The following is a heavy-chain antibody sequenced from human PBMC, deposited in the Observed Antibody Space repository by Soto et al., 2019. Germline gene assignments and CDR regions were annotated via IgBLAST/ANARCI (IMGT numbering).Heavy chain of an antibody. CDR1: GFTFSTYG. CDR2: MGNDGITT. J-gene: IGHJ3*02. V-gene: IGHV3-30*02. Sequence: PGGSLRLSCAASGFTFSTYGMHWVRQAPGKGLVWVAVMGNDGITTFYADSVKGRFTISRDNSKNTLFLQMNSLRADDTAVYYCAKEFQWELHAFDIWGQGTMVSVSS. D-gene: IGHD1-26*01. CDR3: AKEFQWELHAFDI.